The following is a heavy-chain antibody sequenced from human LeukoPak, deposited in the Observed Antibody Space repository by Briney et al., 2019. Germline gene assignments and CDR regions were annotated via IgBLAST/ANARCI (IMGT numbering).Heavy chain of an antibody. CDR2: IYPGDSDT. CDR3: ARRSIAVAPILDAFDI. Sequence: GESLKISCKGSGYSFTSYWIGWVRQMPGKGLEWMGIIYPGDSDTRYSPSFQGQVTISADKSISTAYLQWSSLKASDTAMYYCARRSIAVAPILDAFDIWGKGTMVTVSS. J-gene: IGHJ3*02. CDR1: GYSFTSYW. D-gene: IGHD6-19*01. V-gene: IGHV5-51*01.